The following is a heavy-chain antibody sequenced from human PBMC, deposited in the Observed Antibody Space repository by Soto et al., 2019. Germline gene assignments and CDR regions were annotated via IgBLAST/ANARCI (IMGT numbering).Heavy chain of an antibody. J-gene: IGHJ3*02. V-gene: IGHV1-69*12. D-gene: IGHD6-19*01. Sequence: QVQLVQSGAEVKKPGSSVKVSCKASGGTFSSYAISWVRQAPGQGLEWMGGIIPIFGTANYAQKFQGRVTITADEGTSTAYMGLSSLRSEDTAVYSWARGLGSSVAFDIWGQGTMVTVSS. CDR1: GGTFSSYA. CDR3: ARGLGSSVAFDI. CDR2: IIPIFGTA.